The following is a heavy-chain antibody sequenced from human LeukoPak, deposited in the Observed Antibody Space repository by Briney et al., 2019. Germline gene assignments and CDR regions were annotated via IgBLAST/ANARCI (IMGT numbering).Heavy chain of an antibody. J-gene: IGHJ5*02. CDR2: ISAYNGNT. CDR1: GYTFTSYG. D-gene: IGHD6-6*01. V-gene: IGHV1-18*03. CDR3: ARDRIAARPKGHWFDP. Sequence: ASVKVSCKASGYTFTSYGISWVRQAPGQGLEWMGWISAYNGNTNYAQKLQGRVTMTTDTSTSTAYMELRSLRSDDMAVYYCARDRIAARPKGHWFDPWGQGTLVIVSS.